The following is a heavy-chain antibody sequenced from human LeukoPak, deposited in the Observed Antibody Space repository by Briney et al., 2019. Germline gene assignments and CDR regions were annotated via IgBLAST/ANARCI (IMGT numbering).Heavy chain of an antibody. V-gene: IGHV3-53*01. D-gene: IGHD3-10*01. J-gene: IGHJ4*02. CDR2: IYSGGST. Sequence: GGSLRLSCAASGFTVSSNYMSWVRQAPGKELEWVSVIYSGGSTYYADSVKGRFTISRDNSKNTLYLQMNSLRAEDTAVYYCARETVRGVFDYWGQGTLVTVSS. CDR3: ARETVRGVFDY. CDR1: GFTVSSNY.